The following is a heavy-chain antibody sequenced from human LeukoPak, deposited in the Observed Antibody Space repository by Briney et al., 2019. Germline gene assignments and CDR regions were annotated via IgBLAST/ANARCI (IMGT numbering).Heavy chain of an antibody. CDR1: GLTFSSYA. D-gene: IGHD3-22*01. J-gene: IGHJ4*02. CDR3: ARSGTMIVDQALE. Sequence: PGGSLRLSCAASGLTFSSYAMHWVRQAPGKGLEWVAVISYDGSNKYYADSVKGRLTISRDNSKNTLYLQMNSLRAEDTAVYYCARSGTMIVDQALEWGQGTLVTVSS. V-gene: IGHV3-30-3*01. CDR2: ISYDGSNK.